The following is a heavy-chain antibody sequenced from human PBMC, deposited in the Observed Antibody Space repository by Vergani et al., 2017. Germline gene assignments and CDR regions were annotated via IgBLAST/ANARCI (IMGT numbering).Heavy chain of an antibody. Sequence: EVQLLESGGSLKQPGGSVRLSCAASGFTFSTYAMHWVRQAPGKGLEWVSALTGGCGSTYYADSFIGRFIISSDNSRATLYLQMNSLRPEDTATYYCVKDAGSYENFFDSWGQGTLVTVSS. V-gene: IGHV3-23*01. CDR2: LTGGCGST. CDR1: GFTFSTYA. CDR3: VKDAGSYENFFDS. D-gene: IGHD1-26*01. J-gene: IGHJ4*01.